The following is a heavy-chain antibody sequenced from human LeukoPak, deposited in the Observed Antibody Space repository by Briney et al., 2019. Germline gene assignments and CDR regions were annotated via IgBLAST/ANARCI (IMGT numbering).Heavy chain of an antibody. CDR1: GFTFSSYA. CDR2: ISGSGGST. Sequence: GXXLRLSCAASGFTFSSYAMSWVRQAPGKGLEWVSAISGSGGSTYYADSVKGRFTISRDNSKNTLYLQMNSLRAEDTAVYYCAKGWSGYYYFDYWGQGTLVTVSS. J-gene: IGHJ4*02. D-gene: IGHD3-3*01. CDR3: AKGWSGYYYFDY. V-gene: IGHV3-23*01.